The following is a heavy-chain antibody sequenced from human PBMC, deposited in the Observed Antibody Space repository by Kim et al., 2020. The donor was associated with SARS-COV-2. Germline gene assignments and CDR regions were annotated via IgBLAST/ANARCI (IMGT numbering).Heavy chain of an antibody. CDR2: IKSKTDGGTT. Sequence: GGSLRLSCAASGFTFTSAWMGWVRQAPGKGLEWLGRIKSKTDGGTTDYAAPVKGRFSLSRDDSQSTVYLQMNSLKTEDTAVYYCVTDQAPHTMIRGVFDHWGQGTLVTVFS. J-gene: IGHJ4*02. V-gene: IGHV3-15*05. CDR1: GFTFTSAW. CDR3: VTDQAPHTMIRGVFDH. D-gene: IGHD3-10*01.